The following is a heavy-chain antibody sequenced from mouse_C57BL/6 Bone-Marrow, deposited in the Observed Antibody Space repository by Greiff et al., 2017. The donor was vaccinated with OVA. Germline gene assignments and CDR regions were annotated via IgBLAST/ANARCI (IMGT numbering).Heavy chain of an antibody. CDR3: ARGLYYYGSSPYYFDY. V-gene: IGHV1-26*01. J-gene: IGHJ2*01. D-gene: IGHD1-1*01. CDR1: GYTFTDYY. CDR2: INPNNGGT. Sequence: EVKLQQSGPELVKPGASVKISCKASGYTFTDYYMNWVKQSHGKSLEWIGDINPNNGGTSYNQKFKGKATLTVDKSSSTAYMELRSLTSEDSAVYYCARGLYYYGSSPYYFDYWGQGTTLTVSS.